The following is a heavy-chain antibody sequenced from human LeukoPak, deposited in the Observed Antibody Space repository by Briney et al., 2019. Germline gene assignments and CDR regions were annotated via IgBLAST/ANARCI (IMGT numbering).Heavy chain of an antibody. D-gene: IGHD6-13*01. CDR3: ARGSEQLRPTYYYYMDV. V-gene: IGHV1-69*13. Sequence: GASVKVSCKASGGTFSSYAISWVRQAPGQGLEWMGGIIPIFGTANYAQKFQGRVTITADESTSTAYMELSSLRSEDTAVYYCARGSEQLRPTYYYYMDVWGKGTTVTVSS. CDR1: GGTFSSYA. J-gene: IGHJ6*03. CDR2: IIPIFGTA.